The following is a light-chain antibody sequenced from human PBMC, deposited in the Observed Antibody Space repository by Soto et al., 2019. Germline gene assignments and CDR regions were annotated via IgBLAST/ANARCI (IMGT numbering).Light chain of an antibody. V-gene: IGLV2-14*01. CDR3: ASYTSRGTRV. CDR2: EVT. CDR1: SSDVGGYNY. J-gene: IGLJ1*01. Sequence: QSALTQPASVSRSPGQSITISCTGTSSDVGGYNYVSWYQQRPGKAPKFMIYEVTNRPSGVSNRFSGSKSGNTASLTISGHQAEDEADYYCASYTSRGTRVFGTGTKVTVL.